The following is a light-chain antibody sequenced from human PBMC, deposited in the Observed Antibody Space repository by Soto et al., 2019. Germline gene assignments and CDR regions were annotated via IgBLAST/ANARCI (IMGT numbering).Light chain of an antibody. CDR1: TSDVGSYDL. Sequence: QPVLTQPASVSGSPGQSITISCTGTTSDVGSYDLVSWYQQHPGKAPKIMIYEVSKRPSGDSNRFSGSKSGNTASLTISGLQAEDEADYYCCSYAGGSSPYVFGTGTKVTVL. V-gene: IGLV2-23*02. CDR2: EVS. CDR3: CSYAGGSSPYV. J-gene: IGLJ1*01.